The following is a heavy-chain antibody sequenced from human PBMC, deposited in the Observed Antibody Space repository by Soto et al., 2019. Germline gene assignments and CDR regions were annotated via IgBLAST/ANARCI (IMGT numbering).Heavy chain of an antibody. CDR1: GGSFSGYY. V-gene: IGHV4-34*01. CDR3: ARGGLGAAGRTYYFDY. Sequence: PSETLSLTCAVYGGSFSGYYWSWIRQPPGKGLEWIGEINHSGSTNYNPSLKSRVTISVDTSKNQFSLKLSSVTAADTAVYYCARGGLGAAGRTYYFDYWGQGTLVTVSS. J-gene: IGHJ4*02. CDR2: INHSGST. D-gene: IGHD6-13*01.